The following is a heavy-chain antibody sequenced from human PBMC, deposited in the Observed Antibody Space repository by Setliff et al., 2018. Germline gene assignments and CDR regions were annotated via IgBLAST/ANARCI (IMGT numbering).Heavy chain of an antibody. CDR1: GYEFNNYG. V-gene: IGHV1-18*01. D-gene: IGHD2-2*01. CDR2: INAYNGNT. Sequence: ASVKVSCKASGYEFNNYGIAWVRQAPGQGLEWMGWINAYNGNTFYAPKLQGRVTMTTDASTSTAYLEVRSLTSDDTAIYYCARLVRYCTRTSCQRTSGAELWGQGTLVTVSS. J-gene: IGHJ4*02. CDR3: ARLVRYCTRTSCQRTSGAEL.